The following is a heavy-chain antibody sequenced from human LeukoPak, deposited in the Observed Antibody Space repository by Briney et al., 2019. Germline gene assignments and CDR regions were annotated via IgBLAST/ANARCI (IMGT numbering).Heavy chain of an antibody. J-gene: IGHJ5*02. CDR3: ARDQIGIVVVPAANRPNWFDP. CDR1: GGTFSSYA. Sequence: ASVKVSCKASGGTFSSYAISWVRQAPGQGLEWMGGIIPIFGTANYAQKFQGRVTITADESTSTAYMELSSLRSEDTAVYYCARDQIGIVVVPAANRPNWFDPWGQGTLVTVSS. CDR2: IIPIFGTA. D-gene: IGHD2-2*01. V-gene: IGHV1-69*13.